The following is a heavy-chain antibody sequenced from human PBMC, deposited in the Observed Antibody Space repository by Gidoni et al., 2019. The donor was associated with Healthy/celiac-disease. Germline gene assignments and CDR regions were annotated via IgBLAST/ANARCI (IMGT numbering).Heavy chain of an antibody. CDR2: IYYSGST. CDR3: ARRSRIVGADDAFDI. V-gene: IGHV4-39*01. Sequence: QLQLQESGPGLVKPSETLSLTCTVSGGSISSSSYYWGWIRQPPGKGLEWIGSIYYSGSTYYNPSLKSRVTISVHTSKNQFSLKLSSVTAADTAVYYCARRSRIVGADDAFDIWGQGTMVTVSS. CDR1: GGSISSSSYY. D-gene: IGHD1-26*01. J-gene: IGHJ3*02.